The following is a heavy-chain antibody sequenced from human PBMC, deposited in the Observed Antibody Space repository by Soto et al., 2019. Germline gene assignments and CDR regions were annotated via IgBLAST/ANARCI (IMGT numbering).Heavy chain of an antibody. CDR3: AKGGRQWLVTSDFNY. J-gene: IGHJ4*02. CDR1: GFTFSTYA. D-gene: IGHD6-19*01. V-gene: IGHV3-30*04. CDR2: VSHDGRNT. Sequence: GGSLRLSCAASGFTFSTYAMHWVRRAPGKGLEWVAVVSHDGRNTHYAASVKGRFTISRDSSKNTVSLEMTSLRAEDTAVYYCAKGGRQWLVTSDFNYWGQGALVTVSS.